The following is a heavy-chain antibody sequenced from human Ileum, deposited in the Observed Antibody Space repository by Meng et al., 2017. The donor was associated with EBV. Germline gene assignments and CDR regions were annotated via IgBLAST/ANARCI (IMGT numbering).Heavy chain of an antibody. CDR2: IYYSGTT. Sequence: QVQLEESGPGLVKPSDTLSLTCAVSGYSISTTNWWGCIREPAGKGLEWIGHIYYSGTTYNNPSLKSRVTMSIDPSKNQFSLKLSSVTAVDTAVYYCARNSESGSYIDYWGLGTLVTVSS. D-gene: IGHD1-26*01. CDR3: ARNSESGSYIDY. J-gene: IGHJ4*02. V-gene: IGHV4-28*01. CDR1: GYSISTTNW.